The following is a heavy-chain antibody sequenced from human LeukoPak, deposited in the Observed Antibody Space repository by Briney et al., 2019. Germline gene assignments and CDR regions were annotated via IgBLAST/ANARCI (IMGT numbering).Heavy chain of an antibody. D-gene: IGHD3-10*01. CDR3: AKDRLWFGEFLLPDY. Sequence: PGGSLRLSCAASGFTFSSYGMHGVRQAPGKGLEGVAFIRYDGSNKYYADSVKGRFTISRDNSKNTLYLQMNSLRAEDTAVYYCAKDRLWFGEFLLPDYWGQGTLVTVSS. CDR1: GFTFSSYG. V-gene: IGHV3-30*02. J-gene: IGHJ4*02. CDR2: IRYDGSNK.